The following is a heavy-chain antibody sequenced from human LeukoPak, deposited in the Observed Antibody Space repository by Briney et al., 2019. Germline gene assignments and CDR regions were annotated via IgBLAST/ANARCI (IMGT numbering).Heavy chain of an antibody. CDR1: GGTFSSYA. Sequence: ASVKVSCKASGGTFSSYAISWVRQAPGQGLEWMGRIIPILGIANYAQKFQGRVTITADKSTSTAYMELSSLRSEDTAVYYCARAETYYYDRSGPSFDYWGQGPLATVSS. V-gene: IGHV1-69*04. CDR3: ARAETYYYDRSGPSFDY. J-gene: IGHJ4*02. CDR2: IIPILGIA. D-gene: IGHD3-22*01.